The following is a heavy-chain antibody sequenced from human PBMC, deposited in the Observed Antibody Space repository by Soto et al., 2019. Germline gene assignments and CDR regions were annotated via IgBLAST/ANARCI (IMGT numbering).Heavy chain of an antibody. J-gene: IGHJ4*02. CDR1: GFSLSSSGVG. CDR2: IYWNDDK. CDR3: AHSFDSSGYYPYYFDY. Sequence: QITLKESGPPLVKPTQTLTLTCSYSGFSLSSSGVGVGWIRQPPGKALEWLALIYWNDDKRYSLSLKSRLTIIKDTSKKQVVLTMTNMDPVDTATYYCAHSFDSSGYYPYYFDYWGQGTLVTVSS. V-gene: IGHV2-5*01. D-gene: IGHD3-22*01.